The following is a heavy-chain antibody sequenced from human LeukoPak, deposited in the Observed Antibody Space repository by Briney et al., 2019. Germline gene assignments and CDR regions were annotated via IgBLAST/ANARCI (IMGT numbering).Heavy chain of an antibody. J-gene: IGHJ4*02. CDR2: ISFSGVNT. Sequence: GGSLRLSCVASGSTFTNYGMSWVRQAPGKGLEWVSRISFSGVNTYYADSVRGRFTISRDKSKNTLYLQMNSLRAEDTAVYYCAKGGYDYAEYVDYWGQGTLVTVSS. D-gene: IGHD4-17*01. V-gene: IGHV3-23*01. CDR3: AKGGYDYAEYVDY. CDR1: GSTFTNYG.